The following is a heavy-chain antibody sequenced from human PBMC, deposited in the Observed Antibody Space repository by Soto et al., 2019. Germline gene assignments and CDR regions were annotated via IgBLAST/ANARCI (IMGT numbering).Heavy chain of an antibody. CDR1: GYTFTTFG. Sequence: GASVKVSCKASGYTFTTFGISWVRQAPGQGLEWMGWINAGNGNTKYSQKFQGRVTITRDTSASTAYMELSSLRSEDTAVYYCARVGPDVYSSSWYSLPDYWGQGTLVTVSS. J-gene: IGHJ4*02. CDR3: ARVGPDVYSSSWYSLPDY. D-gene: IGHD6-13*01. CDR2: INAGNGNT. V-gene: IGHV1-3*01.